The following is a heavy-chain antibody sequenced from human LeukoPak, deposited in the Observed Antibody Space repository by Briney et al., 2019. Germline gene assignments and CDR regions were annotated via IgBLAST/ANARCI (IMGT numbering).Heavy chain of an antibody. CDR3: ARDRAAAGYYYGMDV. D-gene: IGHD6-13*01. V-gene: IGHV4-4*07. Sequence: SETLSLTCIVSGGSINKYFWNWIRQPAGKGLEWIGRIDSVGTSNYNPSLRGRVTMSVDTSKSHFSLEVTSMTAADTAMYYCARDRAAAGYYYGMDVWGQGTTVTVSS. CDR1: GGSINKYF. J-gene: IGHJ6*02. CDR2: IDSVGTS.